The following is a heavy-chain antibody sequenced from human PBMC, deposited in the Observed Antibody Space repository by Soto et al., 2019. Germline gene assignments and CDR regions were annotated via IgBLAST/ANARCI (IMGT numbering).Heavy chain of an antibody. CDR2: INSDGSNI. Sequence: GESLKISCAASGFTFSSYWMHWVRQAPGKGLVWVSRINSDGSNINYADSVKGRFTISRDNAKNTLYLQMNSLRAEDTAVYYCTRAAFLDYWGQGTLVTVSS. J-gene: IGHJ4*02. V-gene: IGHV3-74*01. D-gene: IGHD3-16*01. CDR3: TRAAFLDY. CDR1: GFTFSSYW.